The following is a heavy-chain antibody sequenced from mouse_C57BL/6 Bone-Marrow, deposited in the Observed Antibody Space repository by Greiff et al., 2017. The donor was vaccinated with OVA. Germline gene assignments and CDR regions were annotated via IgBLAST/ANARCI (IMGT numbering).Heavy chain of an antibody. Sequence: QVQLQQSDAELVKPGASVKISCKVSGYTFTDHTIHWMKQRPEQGLEWIGYIYPRDGSTKYNEKFKGKATLTADKSSSTAYMQLNGLTSEDSAVYFCARERYSNYVYWYFDVWGTGTTVTVSS. J-gene: IGHJ1*03. CDR1: GYTFTDHT. V-gene: IGHV1-78*01. D-gene: IGHD2-5*01. CDR2: IYPRDGST. CDR3: ARERYSNYVYWYFDV.